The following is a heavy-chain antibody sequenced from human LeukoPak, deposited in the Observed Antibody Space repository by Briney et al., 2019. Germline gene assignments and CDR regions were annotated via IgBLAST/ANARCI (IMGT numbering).Heavy chain of an antibody. Sequence: ASVTVTFMCSGYTLPELSMHWVRPARGKGLAWMGGFDPEDGEKIYAQKFQGRVTMTEDTSTDTAYMELSSLRSEDTAVYYCATSYDSSGYYYDAFDIWGQGTMVTVSS. V-gene: IGHV1-24*01. CDR1: GYTLPELS. D-gene: IGHD3-22*01. CDR2: FDPEDGEK. J-gene: IGHJ3*02. CDR3: ATSYDSSGYYYDAFDI.